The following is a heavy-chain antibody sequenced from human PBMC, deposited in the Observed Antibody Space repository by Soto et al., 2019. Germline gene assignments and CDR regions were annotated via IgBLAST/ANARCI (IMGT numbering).Heavy chain of an antibody. CDR1: GYTFTSYA. CDR2: INAGNGNT. J-gene: IGHJ6*02. D-gene: IGHD6-6*01. Sequence: ASVKVSCKASGYTFTSYAMHWVRQAPGQRLEWMGWINAGNGNTKYSQKFQGRVTITRDTSASTAYMELSSLRSEDTAVYYCARDRIAARVPYYYYYHGMDVWGQGTTVTV. V-gene: IGHV1-3*01. CDR3: ARDRIAARVPYYYYYHGMDV.